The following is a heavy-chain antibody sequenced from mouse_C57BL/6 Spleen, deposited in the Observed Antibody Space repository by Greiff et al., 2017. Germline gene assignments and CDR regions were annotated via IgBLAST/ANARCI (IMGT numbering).Heavy chain of an antibody. D-gene: IGHD2-12*01. J-gene: IGHJ2*01. CDR3: ARSLYKDYYFDY. V-gene: IGHV1-55*01. CDR1: GYTFTSYW. CDR2: IYPGSGST. Sequence: QVQLQQPGAELVKPGASVKMSCKASGYTFTSYWITWVKQRPGQGLEWIGDIYPGSGSTNYNEKFKSKATLTVDTSSSTAYMQLSSLTSVDAAGYYCARSLYKDYYFDYWGQGTTLTVSS.